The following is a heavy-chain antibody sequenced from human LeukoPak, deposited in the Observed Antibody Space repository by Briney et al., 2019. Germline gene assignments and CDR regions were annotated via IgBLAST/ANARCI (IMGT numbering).Heavy chain of an antibody. D-gene: IGHD2-8*01. J-gene: IGHJ5*02. Sequence: ASVKVSCKASGYTFSAYFIHWVRQAPGQGLEWMGWVNPDSGATNYAQEFQGRVTMTRDTPISTAYVELSGLTSDDTAVYYCVRVQPRDFANGVFYFNWFDPWGQGTLVTVSS. V-gene: IGHV1-2*02. CDR2: VNPDSGAT. CDR1: GYTFSAYF. CDR3: VRVQPRDFANGVFYFNWFDP.